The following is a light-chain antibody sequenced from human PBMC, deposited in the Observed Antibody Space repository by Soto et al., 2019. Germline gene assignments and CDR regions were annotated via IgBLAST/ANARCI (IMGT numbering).Light chain of an antibody. Sequence: DIQMTQSPSSLSASVGDRVSITCQASQDVRKYLSWDQQKARKAPKLLIYDASNLETGVPSRFSGSGSRTDFTFTISSLQPEDIATYYCQQRHNLPHTFGPGTKVDIK. J-gene: IGKJ3*01. CDR2: DAS. V-gene: IGKV1-33*01. CDR3: QQRHNLPHT. CDR1: QDVRKY.